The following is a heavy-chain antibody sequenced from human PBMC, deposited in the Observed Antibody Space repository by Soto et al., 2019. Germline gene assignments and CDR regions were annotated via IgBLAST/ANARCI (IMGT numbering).Heavy chain of an antibody. D-gene: IGHD3-9*01. V-gene: IGHV3-74*01. J-gene: IGHJ2*01. CDR3: ARDSSRIVAHYDILTGFGYFDL. CDR2: INSDGSST. CDR1: GFTFSSYW. Sequence: GGSLRLSCAASGFTFSSYWIHWVRQAPGKGLVWVSRINSDGSSTSYADSVKGRFTISRDNAKDTLYLQMNSLRAEDTAVYYCARDSSRIVAHYDILTGFGYFDLWGRGTLVTVS.